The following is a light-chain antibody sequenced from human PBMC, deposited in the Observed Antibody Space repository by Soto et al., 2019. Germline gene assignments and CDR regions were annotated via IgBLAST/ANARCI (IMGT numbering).Light chain of an antibody. V-gene: IGLV2-14*01. J-gene: IGLJ1*01. CDR1: SSDIGDYDY. CDR2: EVS. CDR3: NSYATGNTRV. Sequence: QSVLTQPASGSGSPGQSMTISCTGSSSDIGDYDYVSWYQQHPGKAPKVLISEVSNRPSGVSNRFSGSKVGNTPSLTISGLQAEDEADYYCNSYATGNTRVFGTGTKVTAL.